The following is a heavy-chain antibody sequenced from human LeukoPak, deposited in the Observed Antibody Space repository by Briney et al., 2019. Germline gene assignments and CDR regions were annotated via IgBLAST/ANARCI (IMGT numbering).Heavy chain of an antibody. CDR2: IKEDGSDK. Sequence: SGGSLRLSCAASGFTFSSHWMSWVRQAPGKGLEWVANIKEDGSDKYYVDSVKGRFTISRDNSKNSLYLQMNSLRAEDTAVYYCARVITVYNDYEEVAEYFQHWGQGTLVIVSS. CDR1: GFTFSSHW. V-gene: IGHV3-7*01. J-gene: IGHJ1*01. D-gene: IGHD4-17*01. CDR3: ARVITVYNDYEEVAEYFQH.